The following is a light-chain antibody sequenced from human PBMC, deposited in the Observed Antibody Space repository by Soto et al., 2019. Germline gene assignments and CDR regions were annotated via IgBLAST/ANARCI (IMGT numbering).Light chain of an antibody. CDR2: DDS. Sequence: SYELTQPPSVSVAPGQTATITCGGNTVGSESVHWYQQRPGQAPVLVVYDDSDRPSGIPERFSGSNAGNTATLTISRVEAGDEADSYCKVWDSSRDHYVFGTGTKVTVL. J-gene: IGLJ1*01. CDR3: KVWDSSRDHYV. CDR1: TVGSES. V-gene: IGLV3-21*02.